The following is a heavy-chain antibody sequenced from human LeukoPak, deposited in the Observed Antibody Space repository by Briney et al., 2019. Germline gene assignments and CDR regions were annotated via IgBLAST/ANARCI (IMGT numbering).Heavy chain of an antibody. D-gene: IGHD2-2*01. CDR2: IYPGDSDS. CDR3: ARRGCSSTRCLPFVY. Sequence: GESLNFSCKGSGYSFTSYWIGWVRQMPGKGLEWMGIIYPGDSDSRHSPSFQGQVTISADKSISTAYLQWSSLKASDTAMYYCARRGCSSTRCLPFVYWGQGTLVTVSS. CDR1: GYSFTSYW. V-gene: IGHV5-51*01. J-gene: IGHJ4*02.